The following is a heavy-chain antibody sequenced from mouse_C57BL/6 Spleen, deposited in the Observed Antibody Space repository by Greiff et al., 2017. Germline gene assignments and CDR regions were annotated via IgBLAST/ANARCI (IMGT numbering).Heavy chain of an antibody. CDR1: GYAFSSYW. J-gene: IGHJ4*01. CDR2: IYPGDGDT. V-gene: IGHV1-80*01. D-gene: IGHD1-1*01. Sequence: VQLQQPGAELVKPGASVKISCKASGYAFSSYWMNWVKQRPGQGLEWIGQIYPGDGDTNYNGKFKGKATLTADKSSSTAYMQLSSLTSEDSAVYFCARDGSSSYAVDYWGQGTSVTVSS. CDR3: ARDGSSSYAVDY.